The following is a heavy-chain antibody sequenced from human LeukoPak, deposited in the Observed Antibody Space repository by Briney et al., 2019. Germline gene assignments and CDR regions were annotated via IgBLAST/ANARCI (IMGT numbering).Heavy chain of an antibody. CDR1: GYTFTGYY. D-gene: IGHD3-22*01. CDR2: INPNSGGT. J-gene: IGHJ4*02. Sequence: ASVKVSCKASGYTFTGYYMHWVRQAPGQGLEWMGWINPNSGGTNYAQKFQGRVTMTRDTSIRTAYMELSKLRSDDTAVYYCAREGDSSGYYPLWGQGTLVTVSS. V-gene: IGHV1-2*02. CDR3: AREGDSSGYYPL.